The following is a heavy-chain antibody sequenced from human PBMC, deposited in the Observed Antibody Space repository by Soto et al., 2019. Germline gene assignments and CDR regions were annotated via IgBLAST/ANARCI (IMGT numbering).Heavy chain of an antibody. D-gene: IGHD3-22*01. CDR2: IGTDGDT. CDR3: VRATYFSDSSGYTRCFDY. CDR1: GFAFSSYV. V-gene: IGHV3-13*01. J-gene: IGHJ4*02. Sequence: GGSLRLSCAASGFAFSSYVLHWVRRAPGKGPEWVSAIGTDGDTYYADSVMGRFTISRDNAKKSLYLQMNSLKTEDTAVYYCVRATYFSDSSGYTRCFDYWGQGTLVTVSS.